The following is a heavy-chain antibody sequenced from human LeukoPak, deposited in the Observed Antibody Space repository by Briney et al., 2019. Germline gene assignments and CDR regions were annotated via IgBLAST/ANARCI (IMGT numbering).Heavy chain of an antibody. CDR3: ARGRGTVTTGYYFDY. CDR2: ISGSSSTI. V-gene: IGHV3-48*04. Sequence: GGSLRLSCAASGFTFSTYSINWVRQAPGKGLEWVSYISGSSSTIYYADSLKGRFTISRENAKNSLYLQMNSLRAEDTAVYYCARGRGTVTTGYYFDYWGQGTLVTVSS. CDR1: GFTFSTYS. J-gene: IGHJ4*02. D-gene: IGHD4-17*01.